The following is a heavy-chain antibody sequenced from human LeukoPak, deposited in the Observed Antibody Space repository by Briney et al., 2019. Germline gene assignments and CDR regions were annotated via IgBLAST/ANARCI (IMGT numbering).Heavy chain of an antibody. V-gene: IGHV3-21*01. J-gene: IGHJ3*02. Sequence: PGGSLRLSCAASGFTFSDYTMNWVRQAPGKGLEWVSSISSGGTYKYYADSVKGRFTISRDNAQNSLYLQMNSLRAEDSSVYYCARPTTVTTISADAFDIWGQGTVVTVSS. CDR1: GFTFSDYT. D-gene: IGHD4-17*01. CDR3: ARPTTVTTISADAFDI. CDR2: ISSGGTYK.